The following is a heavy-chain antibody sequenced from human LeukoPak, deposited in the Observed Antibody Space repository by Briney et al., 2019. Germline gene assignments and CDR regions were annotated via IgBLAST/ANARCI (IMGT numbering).Heavy chain of an antibody. V-gene: IGHV5-51*01. CDR3: ARHAAVQWLGAFDI. J-gene: IGHJ3*02. CDR2: IYPGDSDT. Sequence: GESLKISCKSSGYIFASYWFGWARQMPGKGLEWMGIIYPGDSDTRYSPSFQGQVTISADKSISAAYLQWNSLKASDTAMYYCARHAAVQWLGAFDIWGQGTMVTVSS. D-gene: IGHD6-19*01. CDR1: GYIFASYW.